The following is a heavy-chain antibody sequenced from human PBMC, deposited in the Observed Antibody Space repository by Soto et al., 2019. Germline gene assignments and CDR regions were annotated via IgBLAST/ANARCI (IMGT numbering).Heavy chain of an antibody. Sequence: SETLSLTCTVSGGSISSGDYYWSWIRQPPGKGLEWIGYIYYSGSTYYNPSLKSRVTISVDTSKNQFSLKLSSVTAADTAVYYCARDWTTYYYDSSGYYYARYYYYGMDVWGQGTTVTVSS. D-gene: IGHD3-22*01. J-gene: IGHJ6*02. CDR3: ARDWTTYYYDSSGYYYARYYYYGMDV. CDR1: GGSISSGDYY. CDR2: IYYSGST. V-gene: IGHV4-30-4*01.